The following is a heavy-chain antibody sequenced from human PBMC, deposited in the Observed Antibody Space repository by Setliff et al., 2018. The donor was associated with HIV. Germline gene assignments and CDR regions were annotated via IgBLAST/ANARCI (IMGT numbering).Heavy chain of an antibody. Sequence: SETLSLTCSVSGASIRGHYWSWIRQSPGKGLEWIGNIYYSGNTNYNPSFKSRVTISLDTSKNQVSLSLASVTAADTAVYYCARDGGGSGWSLGEFDFWGQGTLVTVSS. CDR3: ARDGGGSGWSLGEFDF. J-gene: IGHJ4*02. V-gene: IGHV4-59*11. CDR1: GASIRGHY. CDR2: IYYSGNT. D-gene: IGHD6-19*01.